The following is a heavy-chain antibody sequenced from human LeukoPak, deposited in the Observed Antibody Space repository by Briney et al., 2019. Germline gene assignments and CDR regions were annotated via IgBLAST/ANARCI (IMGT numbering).Heavy chain of an antibody. CDR2: IWYDGSYK. V-gene: IGHV3-33*06. J-gene: IGHJ4*02. Sequence: GGSLRLSCAASGFTFSTSGMHWVRQAPGKGLEWVAVIWYDGSYKYYADSVKGRFTISRDNSKDTLYLQMNSLRDEDTAVYYCAKDSAGGLRTNFDYWGQGTLVTVSS. CDR1: GFTFSTSG. D-gene: IGHD3-10*01. CDR3: AKDSAGGLRTNFDY.